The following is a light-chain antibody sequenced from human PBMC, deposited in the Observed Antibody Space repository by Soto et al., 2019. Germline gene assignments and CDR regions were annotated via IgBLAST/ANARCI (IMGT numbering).Light chain of an antibody. CDR3: NSYTSSSTYV. V-gene: IGLV2-14*01. J-gene: IGLJ1*01. CDR1: SSDVGGYNY. Sequence: QSALTQPASVSGSPGQSITISCTGTSSDVGGYNYVSWYQQHPGKAPKLMIYDVSNRPSGVSNRFSGSKSGNTASLTISGLQAEDEPDYYCNSYTSSSTYVVGTWTKLTVL. CDR2: DVS.